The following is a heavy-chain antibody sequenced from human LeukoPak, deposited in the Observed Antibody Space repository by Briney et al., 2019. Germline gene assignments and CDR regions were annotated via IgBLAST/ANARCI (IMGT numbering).Heavy chain of an antibody. V-gene: IGHV4-34*01. CDR1: GGSFSGYY. CDR3: ARLRQWLVFWFDP. J-gene: IGHJ5*02. D-gene: IGHD6-19*01. CDR2: INHSGST. Sequence: KPSETLSLTCAVYGGSFSGYYWSWIRQPPGKGLEWIGEINHSGSTNYNPSLKSRVTISVDTSKNQFSLKLSSVTAADTAVYYCARLRQWLVFWFDPWGQGTLVTVSS.